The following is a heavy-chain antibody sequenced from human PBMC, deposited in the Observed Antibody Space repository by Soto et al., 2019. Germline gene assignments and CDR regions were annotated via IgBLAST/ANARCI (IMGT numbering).Heavy chain of an antibody. Sequence: GGSLRLSCAGSGFTFRNFAMYWVRQAPGKGLEWLSGVSYDGAITYYADSVRGRFTISRDNSKNTLYLQMNSLRAEDTAVYYCAKGRHQNDNSGRRGGTDYWGQGTPVTVSS. CDR1: GFTFRNFA. CDR3: AKGRHQNDNSGRRGGTDY. V-gene: IGHV3-23*01. J-gene: IGHJ4*02. CDR2: VSYDGAIT. D-gene: IGHD3-22*01.